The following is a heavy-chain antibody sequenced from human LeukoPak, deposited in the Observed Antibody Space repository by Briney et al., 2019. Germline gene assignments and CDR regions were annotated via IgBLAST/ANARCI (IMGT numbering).Heavy chain of an antibody. Sequence: SETLSLTCTVSGGSISSSSYYWGWIRQPPGKGLEWIGSIYYSGSTYYNPSLKSRVTISVDTSKNQFSLELSSVTAADTAVYYCARHVGRTMVRGVITDPWGQGTLVTVSS. V-gene: IGHV4-39*01. CDR2: IYYSGST. D-gene: IGHD3-10*01. CDR3: ARHVGRTMVRGVITDP. J-gene: IGHJ5*02. CDR1: GGSISSSSYY.